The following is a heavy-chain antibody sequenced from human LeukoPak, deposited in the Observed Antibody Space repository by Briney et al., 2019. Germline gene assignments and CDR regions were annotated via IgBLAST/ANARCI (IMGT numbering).Heavy chain of an antibody. V-gene: IGHV4-39*07. CDR3: ARDIPGSAFDI. Sequence: SETLSLTCTVSGGSISSSSYYWGWIRQPPGKGLEWIGSIYYSGSTYYNPSLKSRVTISVDTSKNQFSLKLSSVTAADTAVYYCARDIPGSAFDIWGQGTMVTVSS. J-gene: IGHJ3*02. CDR1: GGSISSSSYY. CDR2: IYYSGST.